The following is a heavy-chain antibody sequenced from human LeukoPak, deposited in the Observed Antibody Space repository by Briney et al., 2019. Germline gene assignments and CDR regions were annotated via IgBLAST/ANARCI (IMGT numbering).Heavy chain of an antibody. CDR1: GGSLSGYY. D-gene: IGHD3-10*01. J-gene: IGHJ6*03. V-gene: IGHV4-34*01. CDR3: ARGTRRSRKPVERPPRGVNYYYYYMDV. Sequence: SETLSLTCAVYGGSLSGYYWSWIRQPPGKGLEWIGEINHSGSTNYNPSLKSRVTISVDTSKNQFSLKLSSVTAADTAVYYSARGTRRSRKPVERPPRGVNYYYYYMDVWGKGTTVTVSS. CDR2: INHSGST.